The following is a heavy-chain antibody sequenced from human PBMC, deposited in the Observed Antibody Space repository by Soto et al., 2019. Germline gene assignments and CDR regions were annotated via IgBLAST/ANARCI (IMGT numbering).Heavy chain of an antibody. CDR2: IKQDGSEK. Sequence: PGGSLRLSCAASGFTFSSYWMSWVRQAPGKGLEWVANIKQDGSEKYYVDSVKGRFTISRDNAKNSLYLQMNSLRAEDTAVYYCARGGDRGGIVVVLAALNYYYYYGMDVWGQGPKVPVSS. D-gene: IGHD2-2*01. CDR3: ARGGDRGGIVVVLAALNYYYYYGMDV. J-gene: IGHJ6*02. V-gene: IGHV3-7*03. CDR1: GFTFSSYW.